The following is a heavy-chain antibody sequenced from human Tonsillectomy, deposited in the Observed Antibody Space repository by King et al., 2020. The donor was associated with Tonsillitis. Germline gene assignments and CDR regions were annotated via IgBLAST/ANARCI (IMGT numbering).Heavy chain of an antibody. CDR1: GFTFSSYS. Sequence: VQLVESGGGLVQPGGSLRLSCAASGFTFSSYSMNWVRQAPGKGLEWVSYISSSSSTIYYGDSVKGRFTISRDNAKNSLYLQMNSLRAEDTAVYYCASDPRGLGYYYYGMDVWGQGTTVTVSS. CDR2: ISSSSSTI. D-gene: IGHD2-15*01. V-gene: IGHV3-48*01. CDR3: ASDPRGLGYYYYGMDV. J-gene: IGHJ6*02.